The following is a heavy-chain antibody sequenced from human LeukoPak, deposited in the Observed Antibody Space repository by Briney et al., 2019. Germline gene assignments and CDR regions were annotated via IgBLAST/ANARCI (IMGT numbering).Heavy chain of an antibody. CDR3: ARSYYDSSGYYYPTHNDY. CDR1: GGSISSSSYY. J-gene: IGHJ4*02. D-gene: IGHD3-22*01. CDR2: IYYSGST. V-gene: IGHV4-39*01. Sequence: SETLSLTCTVSGGSISSSSYYWGWIRQPPGKGLEWIGSIYYSGSTYYNPPLKSRVTISVDTSKNQFSLKLSSVTAADTAVYYCARSYYDSSGYYYPTHNDYWGQGTLVTVSS.